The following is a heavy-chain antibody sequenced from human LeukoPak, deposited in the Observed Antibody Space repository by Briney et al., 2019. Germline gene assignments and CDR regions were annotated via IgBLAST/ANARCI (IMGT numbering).Heavy chain of an antibody. CDR1: GYTFTNYD. Sequence: ASVTVSCKASGYTFTNYDINWVRQATGQGLEWMGWMNPNSGNTGYAQKFQGRVTMTRNTSISTAYLELSSLRSEDTAVYYCARRAPFYYDRGTLDYWGQGTLVTVSS. CDR2: MNPNSGNT. V-gene: IGHV1-8*01. D-gene: IGHD3-22*01. J-gene: IGHJ4*02. CDR3: ARRAPFYYDRGTLDY.